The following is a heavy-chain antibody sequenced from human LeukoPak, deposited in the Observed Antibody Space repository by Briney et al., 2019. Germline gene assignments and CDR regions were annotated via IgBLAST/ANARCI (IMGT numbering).Heavy chain of an antibody. V-gene: IGHV2-5*01. Sequence: SGPTRVNPTQTLTLTCTFSGFSLSTSGVGVGWIRQPPGKALEWLALIYWNDNKLYSPSLKSRLTITKDTSNNQVVLTMTNMDPVDTATYYCAHYGDYRFLYYFDYWGQGTLVTVSP. CDR1: GFSLSTSGVG. CDR3: AHYGDYRFLYYFDY. CDR2: IYWNDNK. D-gene: IGHD4-17*01. J-gene: IGHJ4*02.